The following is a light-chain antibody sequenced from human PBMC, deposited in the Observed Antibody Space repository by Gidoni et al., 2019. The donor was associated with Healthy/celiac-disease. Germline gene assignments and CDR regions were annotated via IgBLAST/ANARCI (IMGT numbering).Light chain of an antibody. Sequence: QSVLTQPPSHSATPGQRVTLSCSGSSSNIGSNTVNWYQQLPGTAPKLLIYSNNQRPSGVPDRFSGSKSGTSASLAISGLQSEDEADYYCAAWDDSLNGPVFGGGTKLTVL. J-gene: IGLJ2*01. V-gene: IGLV1-44*01. CDR3: AAWDDSLNGPV. CDR2: SNN. CDR1: SSNIGSNT.